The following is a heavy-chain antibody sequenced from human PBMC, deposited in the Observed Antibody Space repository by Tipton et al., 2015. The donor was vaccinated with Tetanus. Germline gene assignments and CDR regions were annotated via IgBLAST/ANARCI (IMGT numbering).Heavy chain of an antibody. D-gene: IGHD5-18*01. V-gene: IGHV4-39*01. CDR3: ARRDRYNTDSFHL. Sequence: TLSLTCTVSGGQFISSSFYFGWIRQPPGKGLEWVGSIYHSGTTYYNPSPNSRVNISSFASKNEISLTLTSVTAADTAVYYCARRDRYNTDSFHLWGQGTMVTV. CDR2: IYHSGTT. CDR1: GGQFISSSFY. J-gene: IGHJ3*01.